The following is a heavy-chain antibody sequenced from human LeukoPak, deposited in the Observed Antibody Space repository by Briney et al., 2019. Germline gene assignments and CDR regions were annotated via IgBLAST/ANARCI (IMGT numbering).Heavy chain of an antibody. V-gene: IGHV3-23*01. CDR2: ISGSGSST. Sequence: GGSLRLSCAASGFTFSSYAMSWVRQAPGKGLEWVSGISGSGSSTYYADSVRGRFTISRDNSKNTLYLEMDSLRAEDTAVYYCATVIPRYSGSSVGAFDIWGQGTMVIVSS. D-gene: IGHD1-26*01. CDR3: ATVIPRYSGSSVGAFDI. CDR1: GFTFSSYA. J-gene: IGHJ3*02.